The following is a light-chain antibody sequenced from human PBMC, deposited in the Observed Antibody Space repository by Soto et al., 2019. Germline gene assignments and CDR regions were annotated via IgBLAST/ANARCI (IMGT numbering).Light chain of an antibody. Sequence: EIVMTQSPATLSVSPGERATLSCRASQSVSSKLAWYQQKPGQAPRLLIYDASTRATGIPARFSGSGSGTEFTLTISSLQSEDFAVYFWQQYNNLPPQYTFGQGTKLEIK. CDR1: QSVSSK. CDR2: DAS. J-gene: IGKJ2*01. V-gene: IGKV3-15*01. CDR3: QQYNNLPPQYT.